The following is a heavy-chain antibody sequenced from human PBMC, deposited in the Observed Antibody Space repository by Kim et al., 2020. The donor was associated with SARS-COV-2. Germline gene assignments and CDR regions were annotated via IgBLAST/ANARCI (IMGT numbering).Heavy chain of an antibody. Sequence: SETLSLTCTVSGGSISSSSYYWGWIRQPPGKGLEWIGSIYYSASTYYNPSLKSRVTISVDTSKNQFSLKLSSVTAADTAVYYCARQSPWQWLGLNWFDPWGQGTLVTVSS. V-gene: IGHV4-39*01. CDR1: GGSISSSSYY. J-gene: IGHJ5*02. D-gene: IGHD6-19*01. CDR3: ARQSPWQWLGLNWFDP. CDR2: IYYSAST.